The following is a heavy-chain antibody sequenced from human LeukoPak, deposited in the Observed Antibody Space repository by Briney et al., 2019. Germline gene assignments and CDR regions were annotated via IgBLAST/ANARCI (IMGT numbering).Heavy chain of an antibody. CDR2: IYSGGST. D-gene: IGHD3-9*01. J-gene: IGHJ4*02. Sequence: GGSLRLSCAASGFTVSSNYMSWVRQAPGKGLEWVSIIYSGGSTFYADSVKGRFTISRDNSKNTLYLQMNSLRAEDTAVYYCARDYDILTGYAQLFDYWGQGTLATVSS. CDR3: ARDYDILTGYAQLFDY. CDR1: GFTVSSNY. V-gene: IGHV3-53*01.